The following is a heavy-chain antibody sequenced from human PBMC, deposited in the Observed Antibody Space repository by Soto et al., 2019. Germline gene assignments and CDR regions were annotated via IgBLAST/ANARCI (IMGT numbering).Heavy chain of an antibody. J-gene: IGHJ4*02. CDR1: GDSVSNNSVA. V-gene: IGHV6-1*01. D-gene: IGHD3-10*01. CDR3: ARTLRGRGVKYFDD. CDR2: TYYRSKWHY. Sequence: SQTLSLTCAISGDSVSNNSVAWNWVRQSPSRGLEWLGRTYYRSKWHYDYAPSVRSRITINPDKSKNHFSLQLNSVSPEDAAVYYCARTLRGRGVKYFDDWGQGTLVTVSS.